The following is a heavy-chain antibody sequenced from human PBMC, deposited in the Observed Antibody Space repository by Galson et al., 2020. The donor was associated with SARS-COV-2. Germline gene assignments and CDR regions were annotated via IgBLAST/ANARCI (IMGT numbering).Heavy chain of an antibody. CDR3: ARDWEGVAATTSGMDV. CDR1: GFTFSSYG. Sequence: GGSLRLSCAASGFTFSSYGMHWVRQAPGKGLEWVAVIWYDGSNKYYADSVKGRFTISRDNSKNTLYLQMNSLRAEDTAVYYCARDWEGVAATTSGMDVWGQGTTVTVSS. CDR2: IWYDGSNK. J-gene: IGHJ6*02. V-gene: IGHV3-33*01. D-gene: IGHD2-15*01.